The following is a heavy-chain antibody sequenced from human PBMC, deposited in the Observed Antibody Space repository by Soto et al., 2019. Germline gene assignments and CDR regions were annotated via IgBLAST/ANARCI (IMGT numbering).Heavy chain of an antibody. CDR1: GYTFTNFG. D-gene: IGHD2-21*02. CDR2: ISPYSGKT. J-gene: IGHJ5*02. CDR3: AKGSVTAGDVGP. V-gene: IGHV1-18*01. Sequence: QVPLVQSGAEVKKPGDSVKVSCKASGYTFTNFGITWVRQAPGQGPEWVGWISPYSGKTNYTQRLQGRVTMTTDTSTNTAYLDLRSLTSDDTATYYCAKGSVTAGDVGPWGQGTLVTVSS.